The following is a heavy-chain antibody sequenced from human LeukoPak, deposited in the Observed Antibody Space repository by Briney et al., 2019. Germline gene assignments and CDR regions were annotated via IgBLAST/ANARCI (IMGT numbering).Heavy chain of an antibody. CDR1: GFTFSSYA. CDR2: ISYDGSNK. J-gene: IGHJ4*02. CDR3: ANYYDSSGYLLFGYYFDY. D-gene: IGHD3-22*01. V-gene: IGHV3-30*04. Sequence: GGSLRLSCAASGFTFSSYAMHWVRQAPGKGLEWVAVISYDGSNKYYADSVKGRFTISRDNSKNTLYLQMNSLRAEDTAVYYCANYYDSSGYLLFGYYFDYWGQGTLVTVSS.